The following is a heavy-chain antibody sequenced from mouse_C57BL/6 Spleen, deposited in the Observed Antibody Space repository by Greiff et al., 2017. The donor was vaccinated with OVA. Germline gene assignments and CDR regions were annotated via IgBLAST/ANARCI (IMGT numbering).Heavy chain of an antibody. CDR3: ARRIDDYLYAMDY. CDR1: GYTFTDYN. D-gene: IGHD2-4*01. CDR2: INPNNGGT. Sequence: EVQLQQSGPELVKPGASVKIPCKASGYTFTDYNMDWVKQSPGQSLEWIGDINPNNGGTIYNQKFKGKATLTVDKSSSTAYMELRSLTSEDTAVYYCARRIDDYLYAMDYWGQGTSVTVSS. V-gene: IGHV1-18*01. J-gene: IGHJ4*01.